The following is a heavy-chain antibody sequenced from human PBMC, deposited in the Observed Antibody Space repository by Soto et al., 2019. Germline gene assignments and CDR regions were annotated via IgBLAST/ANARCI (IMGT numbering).Heavy chain of an antibody. V-gene: IGHV2-70*11. D-gene: IGHD3-9*01. CDR2: IDWDDDK. Sequence: GPTLVNPTQTLTLTCTFSGFSLSTSGMCVSWIREPPGKALEWLARIDWDDDKYYSTSLKTRLTISKDTSKNQVVLTMTNMDPVDTATYYCARMGQYYDILTGYWSGYYFDYWGQGTLVTVSS. J-gene: IGHJ4*02. CDR3: ARMGQYYDILTGYWSGYYFDY. CDR1: GFSLSTSGMC.